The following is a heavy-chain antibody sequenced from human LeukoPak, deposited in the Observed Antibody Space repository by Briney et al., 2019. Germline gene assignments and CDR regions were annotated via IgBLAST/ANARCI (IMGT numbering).Heavy chain of an antibody. D-gene: IGHD3-3*01. CDR2: IYHSGST. CDR1: GYSISSGYY. V-gene: IGHV4-38-2*02. J-gene: IGHJ5*02. Sequence: SETLSLTCTVSGYSISSGYYWGWIRQPPGNGLEWIGSIYHSGSTYYNPSLKSRVTISVDTSKNQFSLKLSSVTAADTAVYYCAREITMFGAVIEWFDPWGQGTLVTVSS. CDR3: AREITMFGAVIEWFDP.